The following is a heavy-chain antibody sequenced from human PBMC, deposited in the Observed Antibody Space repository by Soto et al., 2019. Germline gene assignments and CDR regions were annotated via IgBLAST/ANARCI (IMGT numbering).Heavy chain of an antibody. D-gene: IGHD2-15*01. V-gene: IGHV3-48*03. CDR3: ARVPLLSSFDY. CDR2: ISSSGSTI. CDR1: GFPFSSYE. Sequence: GGSLRLSCAASGFPFSSYEMNWVRQAPGKGLEWVSYISSSGSTIYYADSVKGRFTISRDNAKNSLYLQMNSLRAEDTAVYYCARVPLLSSFDYWGQGTLVTVS. J-gene: IGHJ4*02.